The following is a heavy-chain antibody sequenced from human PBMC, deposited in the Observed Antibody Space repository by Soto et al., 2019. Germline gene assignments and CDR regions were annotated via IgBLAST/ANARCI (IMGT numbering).Heavy chain of an antibody. V-gene: IGHV1-69*06. J-gene: IGHJ4*02. D-gene: IGHD5-12*01. CDR1: GGTFSSYA. Sequence: SVKGSCKTSGGTFSSYAISWVRQAPRQGLEWMGGIIPIFGTANYAQKFQGRVTITADKSTSTAYMELSSLRSEHTTVYYCAREYSGRDDEGNDYCSQGSLVVVSA. CDR2: IIPIFGTA. CDR3: AREYSGRDDEGNDY.